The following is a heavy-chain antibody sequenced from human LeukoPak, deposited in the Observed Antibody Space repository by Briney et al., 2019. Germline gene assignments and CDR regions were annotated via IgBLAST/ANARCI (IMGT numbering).Heavy chain of an antibody. V-gene: IGHV3-30*04. CDR3: ARDSADPDALDA. CDR1: GFTFSSYS. J-gene: IGHJ3*01. CDR2: ISYDGSNQ. Sequence: GGSLRLSCAGSGFTFSSYSIHWVRQAPGKGLEWVAVISYDGSNQYYADSVKGRFTISRDNSQNTLYLQMNSLRLDDTAVYFCARDSADPDALDAWGQGTMVTVSS.